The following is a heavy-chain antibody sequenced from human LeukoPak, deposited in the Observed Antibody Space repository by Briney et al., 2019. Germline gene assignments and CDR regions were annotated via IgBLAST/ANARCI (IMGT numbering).Heavy chain of an antibody. D-gene: IGHD3-10*01. V-gene: IGHV3-23*01. CDR2: ISGSGGST. CDR1: RFTFSSFA. CDR3: AKGHSLYGSGSFMDV. Sequence: PGGSLRLSCAASRFTFSSFAMSWVRQVPGKGLEWVSAISGSGGSTYYADSVKGRFTISRDNSKNTLYLQMNILRVEDTAVYYCAKGHSLYGSGSFMDVWGKGTTVTVSS. J-gene: IGHJ6*03.